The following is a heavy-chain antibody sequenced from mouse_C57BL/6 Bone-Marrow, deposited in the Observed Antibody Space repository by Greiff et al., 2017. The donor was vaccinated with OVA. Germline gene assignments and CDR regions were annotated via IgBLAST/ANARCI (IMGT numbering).Heavy chain of an antibody. CDR3: AGGSNYWYFDV. Sequence: EVQGVESGGGLVKPGGSLKLSCAASGFTFSDYGMHWVRQAPEKGLEWVAYISSGSSTIYYADTVKGRFTISRDNAKNTLCLQMTRRRSEDTAMYYCAGGSNYWYFDVWGTGTTVTVSS. CDR1: GFTFSDYG. D-gene: IGHD2-5*01. CDR2: ISSGSSTI. V-gene: IGHV5-17*01. J-gene: IGHJ1*03.